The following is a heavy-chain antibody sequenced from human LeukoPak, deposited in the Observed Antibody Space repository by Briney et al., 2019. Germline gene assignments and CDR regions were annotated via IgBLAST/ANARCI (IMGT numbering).Heavy chain of an antibody. CDR3: ARGSSIAAWWRPLYYFDY. V-gene: IGHV1-46*01. CDR1: GYTFTSYY. CDR2: INPSGGDT. Sequence: ASVKVSCKASGYTFTSYYMHWVRQAPGQGLEWMGTINPSGGDTTYAQKFQGRVTMTRDMSTSTVYMELSSLRSEDTAVYYCARGSSIAAWWRPLYYFDYWGQGTLVTVSS. J-gene: IGHJ4*02. D-gene: IGHD6-6*01.